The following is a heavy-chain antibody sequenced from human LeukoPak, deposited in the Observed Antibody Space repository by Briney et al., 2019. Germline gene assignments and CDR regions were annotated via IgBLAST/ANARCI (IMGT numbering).Heavy chain of an antibody. CDR3: VRSGYYFDSSGYYMADY. D-gene: IGHD3-22*01. CDR2: ISSDRNTT. CDR1: GFSFRSYW. V-gene: IGHV3-74*01. Sequence: GGSQRLSCAASGFSFRSYWMYWVRQLPGKGLVWVSRISSDRNTTGYADSVKGRFTISRDNAKNTLFLQMNSLRAEDTAVYYCVRSGYYFDSSGYYMADYWGQGTLVTVSS. J-gene: IGHJ4*02.